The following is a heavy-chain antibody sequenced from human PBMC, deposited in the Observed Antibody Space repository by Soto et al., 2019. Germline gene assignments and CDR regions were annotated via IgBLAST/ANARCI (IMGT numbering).Heavy chain of an antibody. V-gene: IGHV3-11*06. J-gene: IGHJ6*02. CDR1: GFSFSDSY. D-gene: IGHD3-10*01. Sequence: QVQLVESGGGLVKPGGSLRLSCAASGFSFSDSYMSWVRQAPGKGLEWVSYISGTSGYTGYADSVKVRFTISRDNAKNSLYLQMNSLRVEDTAVYYCARDRGGYGPPDVWGQGTTVTVSS. CDR2: ISGTSGYT. CDR3: ARDRGGYGPPDV.